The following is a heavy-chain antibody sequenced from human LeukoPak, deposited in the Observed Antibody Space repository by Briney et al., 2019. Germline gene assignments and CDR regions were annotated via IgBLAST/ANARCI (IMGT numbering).Heavy chain of an antibody. V-gene: IGHV4-28*03. Sequence: PSDTLSLTCAVSGYSISSSNWWGWIRQPPGKGLERIGYIYYSGSTNYNPSLKSRVTISVDRSKNQFSLKLSSVTAADTAVYYCARGIEYSYGRTYYFDYWGQGTLVTVSS. CDR3: ARGIEYSYGRTYYFDY. D-gene: IGHD5-18*01. J-gene: IGHJ4*02. CDR2: IYYSGST. CDR1: GYSISSSNW.